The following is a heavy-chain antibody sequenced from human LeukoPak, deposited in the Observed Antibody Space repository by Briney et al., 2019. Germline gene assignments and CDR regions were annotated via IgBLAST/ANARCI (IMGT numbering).Heavy chain of an antibody. CDR1: GYTFTSYG. D-gene: IGHD5/OR15-5a*01. J-gene: IGHJ4*02. V-gene: IGHV1-18*01. CDR2: ISAYNGNT. Sequence: GASVKVSCKASGYTFTSYGISWVRQAPGQGLEWMGWISAYNGNTNYAQKLQGRVTMTTDTSTSTAYMELRSLRSDDTAVYYCARGSNPLSIKGPFDYWGQGTLVTVSS. CDR3: ARGSNPLSIKGPFDY.